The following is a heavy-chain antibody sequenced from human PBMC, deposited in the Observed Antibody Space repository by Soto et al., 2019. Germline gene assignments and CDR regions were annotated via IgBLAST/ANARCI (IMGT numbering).Heavy chain of an antibody. J-gene: IGHJ5*01. CDR2: IQHTGDA. CDR3: AREGRLHWFES. CDR1: GDSIKTETW. Sequence: QVHLQESGPGLVKPSETVSLTCAVSGDSIKTETWWSWLRQLPGTGLEWIGEIQHTGDANANPALRSRVSMSVDRTKNQFFLNLRSVSAADTAVYFCAREGRLHWFESWGQGTLVTVSS. V-gene: IGHV4-4*02.